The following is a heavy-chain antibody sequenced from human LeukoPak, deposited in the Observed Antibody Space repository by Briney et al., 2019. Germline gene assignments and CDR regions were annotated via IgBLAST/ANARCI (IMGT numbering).Heavy chain of an antibody. CDR3: ARDDSRKAFDY. D-gene: IGHD6-13*01. Sequence: GASVKVSCKASGGTFSSYAISWVRQPPGQGLEWMGRIIPILGIANYAQKFQGRVTITADKSTSTAYMELSSLRSEDTAVYYCARDDSRKAFDYWGQGTLVTVSS. J-gene: IGHJ4*02. CDR2: IIPILGIA. V-gene: IGHV1-69*04. CDR1: GGTFSSYA.